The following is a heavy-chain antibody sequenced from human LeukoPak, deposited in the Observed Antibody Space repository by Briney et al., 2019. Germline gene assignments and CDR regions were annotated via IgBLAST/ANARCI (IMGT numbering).Heavy chain of an antibody. CDR2: IYKTGNT. Sequence: KSSETVSLTCAVSGGSISSGGYYWRWIRQPPGGALGWIGYIYKTGNTYYKSAPKTRVTISVEGSKNQFSLNLSSVTAADLAVDYCARGSWQDIVFWGQGTLVTVSP. V-gene: IGHV4-31*11. D-gene: IGHD5/OR15-5a*01. CDR1: GGSISSGGYY. CDR3: ARGSWQDIVF. J-gene: IGHJ4*02.